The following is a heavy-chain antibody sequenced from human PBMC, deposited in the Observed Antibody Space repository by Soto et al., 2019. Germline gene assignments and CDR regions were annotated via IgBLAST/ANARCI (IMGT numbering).Heavy chain of an antibody. CDR1: GFTFSSYS. CDR3: ARAGYDSSGYYYFDY. D-gene: IGHD3-22*01. Sequence: PGGSLRLSCAAPGFTFSSYSMNWVRQAPGKGLEWVSSISSSSSYIYYAESVKGRFTISRDNAKNSLYLQMNSLRAEDTAVYYCARAGYDSSGYYYFDYWGQGT. J-gene: IGHJ4*02. V-gene: IGHV3-21*01. CDR2: ISSSSSYI.